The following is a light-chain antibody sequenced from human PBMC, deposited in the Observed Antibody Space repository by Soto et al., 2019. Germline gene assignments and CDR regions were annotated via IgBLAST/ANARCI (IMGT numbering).Light chain of an antibody. J-gene: IGKJ4*01. Sequence: EIVLTQSPGTLSLSTGEGATFSCRASQTISSSYLAWYQQKPGLAPRLLIYGTSSRAPGIPDRFSGTGFGTDFTLTISSLEPEDFAVYYCQQRSNWTLTFGGGTKVDIK. V-gene: IGKV3D-20*02. CDR3: QQRSNWTLT. CDR1: QTISSSY. CDR2: GTS.